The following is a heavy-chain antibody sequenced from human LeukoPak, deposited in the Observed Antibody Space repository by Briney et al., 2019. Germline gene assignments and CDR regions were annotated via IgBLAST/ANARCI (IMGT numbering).Heavy chain of an antibody. CDR3: GRTKTDWLSPIDY. D-gene: IGHD3/OR15-3a*01. V-gene: IGHV3-74*01. CDR2: INSDGSTT. J-gene: IGHJ4*02. Sequence: GGSLRLSCAASGFTFSSYWMHWVRQAPGKGLVWVSRINSDGSTTNYADSVKGRFTISRDNSKNSLYLQMNSLRGEGTAVYYCGRTKTDWLSPIDYWRQGSLVAVSS. CDR1: GFTFSSYW.